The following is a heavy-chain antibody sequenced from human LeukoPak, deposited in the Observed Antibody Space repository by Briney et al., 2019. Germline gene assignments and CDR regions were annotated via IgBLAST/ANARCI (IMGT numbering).Heavy chain of an antibody. Sequence: SETVSLTCAVSGGSIGDSYWWTWIRQPPGKGLEWIGEIYHSGTTNYNPSMKGRVTISLDKSKNQFSLKLSSMTAADTAVYYCARDVPGSGVNLDFWGEGTFASVSS. CDR2: IYHSGTT. CDR1: GGSIGDSYW. V-gene: IGHV4-4*02. J-gene: IGHJ4*01. CDR3: ARDVPGSGVNLDF. D-gene: IGHD3-10*01.